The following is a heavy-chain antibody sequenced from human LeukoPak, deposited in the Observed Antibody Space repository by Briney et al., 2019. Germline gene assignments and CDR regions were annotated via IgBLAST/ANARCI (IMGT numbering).Heavy chain of an antibody. CDR3: AKGDYSKGIAVAGYAFDI. V-gene: IGHV3-30*18. CDR2: ISYDGSNK. Sequence: GGSLRLSCAASGFTFSSYGMHWVRQAPGKGLEWVAVISYDGSNKYYADSVKGRFTISRDNSKNTLYLQMNSLRAEDTAVYYCAKGDYSKGIAVAGYAFDIWGQGTMVTVSS. CDR1: GFTFSSYG. D-gene: IGHD6-19*01. J-gene: IGHJ3*02.